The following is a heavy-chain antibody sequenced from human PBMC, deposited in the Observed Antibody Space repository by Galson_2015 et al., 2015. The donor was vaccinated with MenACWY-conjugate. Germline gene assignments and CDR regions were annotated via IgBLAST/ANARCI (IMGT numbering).Heavy chain of an antibody. CDR3: TTGGGYVFSDY. CDR1: GFTFSNAW. CDR2: VKSKPAGGTT. V-gene: IGHV3-15*07. J-gene: IGHJ4*02. D-gene: IGHD6-25*01. Sequence: SLRLSCAGSGFTFSNAWINWVRQPSGKGLEWVGRVKSKPAGGTTDYAAPVKGRFSISRDDSTNTVYLQMNSLKTEDTAVYYCTTGGGYVFSDYWGQGTLVIVSS.